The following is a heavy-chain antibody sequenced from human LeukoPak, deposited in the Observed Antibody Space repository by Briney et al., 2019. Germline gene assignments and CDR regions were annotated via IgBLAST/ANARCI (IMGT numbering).Heavy chain of an antibody. V-gene: IGHV3-21*01. CDR2: ISSSSSYI. CDR3: ARALDYYDSSAAHRKFDY. Sequence: PGGSLRLSCAASGFTFSSYSMNWVRQAPGKGLEWVSSISSSSSYIYYADSVKGRFTISRDNAKNSLYLQMNSLRAEDTAVYYCARALDYYDSSAAHRKFDYWGQGNLVTVSS. CDR1: GFTFSSYS. D-gene: IGHD3-22*01. J-gene: IGHJ4*02.